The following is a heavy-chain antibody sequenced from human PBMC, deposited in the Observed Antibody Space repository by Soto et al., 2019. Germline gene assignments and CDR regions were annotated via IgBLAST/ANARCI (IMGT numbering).Heavy chain of an antibody. CDR1: VIGGRRN. V-gene: IGHV4-61*01. D-gene: IGHD6-13*01. J-gene: IGHJ5*02. CDR3: AREVAAGEKWFDP. Sequence: VIGGRRNCRWNSQPPGKGLEWIGYIYYSGSTNYNPSLKSRVTISVDTSKNQFSLKLSSVTAADTAVYYCAREVAAGEKWFDPWGQGTLVNVSA. CDR2: IYYSGST.